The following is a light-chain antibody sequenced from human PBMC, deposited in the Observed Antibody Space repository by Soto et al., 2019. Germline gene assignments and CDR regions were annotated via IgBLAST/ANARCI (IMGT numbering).Light chain of an antibody. CDR3: QTWAPGIHG. V-gene: IGLV4-69*01. Sequence: QLVLTQSPSVSASLGASVKLTCTMSTGHSTYAIAWHQQQPERGPRYLIKLHSDGSHHKGDGIPDRFSVSSSGAERYLTIARLQSVDEAEYYCQTWAPGIHGFGTGTKVTVL. J-gene: IGLJ1*01. CDR1: TGHSTYA. CDR2: LHSDGSH.